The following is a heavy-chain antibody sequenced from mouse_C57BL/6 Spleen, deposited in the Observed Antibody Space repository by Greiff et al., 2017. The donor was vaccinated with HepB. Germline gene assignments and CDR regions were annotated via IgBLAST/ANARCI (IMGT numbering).Heavy chain of an antibody. CDR1: GFTFSDYG. CDR3: ERGGGRGGGAMDD. V-gene: IGHV5-17*01. CDR2: ISSGSSTI. Sequence: EVQLVESGGGLVKPGGSLKLSCAASGFTFSDYGMHWVRQAPEKGLEWVAYISSGSSTIYYADTVKGRFTISRDNAKNTLFLQMTSLRAEDTAMYDGERGGGRGGGAMDDWGQGTAGTVAS. J-gene: IGHJ4*01.